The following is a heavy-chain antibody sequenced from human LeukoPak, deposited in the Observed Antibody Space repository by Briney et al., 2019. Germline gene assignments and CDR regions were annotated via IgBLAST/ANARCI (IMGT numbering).Heavy chain of an antibody. J-gene: IGHJ4*02. V-gene: IGHV3-11*01. CDR3: AKDPGYDFWSGYLIH. D-gene: IGHD3-3*01. CDR2: ISSSGSTI. Sequence: PGGSLRISCAASGFTFSDYYMSWIRQAPGKGLEWVSYISSSGSTIYYADSVKGRFTISRDNAKNSLYLQMNSLRAEDTAVYYCAKDPGYDFWSGYLIHWGQGTLVTVSS. CDR1: GFTFSDYY.